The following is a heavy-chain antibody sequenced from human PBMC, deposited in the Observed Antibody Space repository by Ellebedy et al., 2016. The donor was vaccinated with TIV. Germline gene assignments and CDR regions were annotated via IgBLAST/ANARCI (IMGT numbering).Heavy chain of an antibody. CDR2: INAGNGNT. D-gene: IGHD5-12*01. CDR1: GYTFTSYA. CDR3: ARMWLRFIYYGMDV. Sequence: ASVKVSCXASGYTFTSYAMHWVRQAPGQRLEWMGWINAGNGNTKYSQKFQGRVTITRDTSASTAYMELSSLRSEDTAVYYCARMWLRFIYYGMDVWGQGTTVTVSS. J-gene: IGHJ6*02. V-gene: IGHV1-3*01.